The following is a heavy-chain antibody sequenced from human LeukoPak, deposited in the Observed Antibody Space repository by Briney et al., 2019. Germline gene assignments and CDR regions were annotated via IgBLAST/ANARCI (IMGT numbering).Heavy chain of an antibody. CDR3: ARIAFGELLC. V-gene: IGHV4-39*07. Sequence: NASETLSLTCTVSGGSISSSIYYWGWIRQPPGKGLEWIGSIYYSGSTYYNPSLKSRVTISVDTSKNQFSLKLSSVTAADTAVYFCARIAFGELLCGGQGTLVTVSS. J-gene: IGHJ4*02. CDR2: IYYSGST. CDR1: GGSISSSIYY. D-gene: IGHD3-10*01.